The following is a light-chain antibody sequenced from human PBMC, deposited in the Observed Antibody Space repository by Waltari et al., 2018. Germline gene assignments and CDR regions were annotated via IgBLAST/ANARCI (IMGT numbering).Light chain of an antibody. CDR1: SSNIGSNY. CDR3: VAWDDSPSGPV. CDR2: RNN. V-gene: IGLV1-47*01. Sequence: QSVLTQPPSASGTPGQRVTISCSGSSSNIGSNYVYWYQQLPGKAPKLLIYRNNQRPSGVPDRFSGSKSGTSASLAISGLRSEDEADYYCVAWDDSPSGPVFGGGTKLTVL. J-gene: IGLJ2*01.